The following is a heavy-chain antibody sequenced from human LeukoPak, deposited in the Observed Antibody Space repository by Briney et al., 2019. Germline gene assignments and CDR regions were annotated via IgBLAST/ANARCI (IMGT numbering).Heavy chain of an antibody. J-gene: IGHJ5*02. Sequence: PSETLFLTCTVSGGSISSYYWSWIRQPPGKGLEWIGYIYYSGSTNYNPSLKSRVTISVDTSKNQFSLKLSSVTAADTAVYYCARRYSSGWYEWFDPWGQGTLVTVSS. CDR3: ARRYSSGWYEWFDP. D-gene: IGHD6-19*01. CDR1: GGSISSYY. V-gene: IGHV4-59*08. CDR2: IYYSGST.